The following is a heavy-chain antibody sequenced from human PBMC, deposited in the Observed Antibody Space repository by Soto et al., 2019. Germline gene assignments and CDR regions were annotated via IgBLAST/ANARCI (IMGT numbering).Heavy chain of an antibody. CDR2: ISYDGSNK. CDR1: GFTFSSYA. D-gene: IGHD6-19*01. V-gene: IGHV3-30-3*01. CDR3: ARDKSPYSSGWHNRHFDY. J-gene: IGHJ4*02. Sequence: QVQLVESGGGVVQPGRSLRLSCAASGFTFSSYAMHWVRQAPGKGLEWVAVISYDGSNKYYADSVKGRFTISRDNSKNTLYLQMNSQRAEDTVVYYCARDKSPYSSGWHNRHFDYWGQGTLVTVSS.